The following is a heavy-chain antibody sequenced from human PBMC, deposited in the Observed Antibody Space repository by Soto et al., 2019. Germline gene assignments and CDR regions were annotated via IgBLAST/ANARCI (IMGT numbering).Heavy chain of an antibody. J-gene: IGHJ3*02. CDR1: VGSFSDYS. V-gene: IGHV4-34*12. CDR2: IIYSGCT. D-gene: IGHD6-6*01. CDR3: ARRRIAGRRGGAFDI. Sequence: SKTLSLTCPVYVGSFSDYSWSWVRHPPGKGLEWIGEIIYSGCTNYEPSLKSRVTVSVDTSKNQFSLGLSSVTAAETALYYWARRRIAGRRGGAFDIWGQGTMVTVSS.